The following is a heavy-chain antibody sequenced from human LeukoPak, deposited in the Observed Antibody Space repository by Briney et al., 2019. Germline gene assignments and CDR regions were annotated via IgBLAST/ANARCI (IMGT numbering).Heavy chain of an antibody. CDR3: ARVPRYSSSWKLDY. CDR2: IKQDGSEK. J-gene: IGHJ4*02. D-gene: IGHD6-13*01. Sequence: GGSLRLSCAASGFTFSSYSMNWVRQAPGKGLEWVANIKQDGSEKYCVDSVKGRFTISRDNAKNSLYLQMNSLRAEDTAVYYCARVPRYSSSWKLDYWGQGTLVTVSS. V-gene: IGHV3-7*01. CDR1: GFTFSSYS.